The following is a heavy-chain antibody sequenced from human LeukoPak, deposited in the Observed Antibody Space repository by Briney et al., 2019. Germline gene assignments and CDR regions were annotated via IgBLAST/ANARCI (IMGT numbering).Heavy chain of an antibody. CDR1: GYTFTGYY. CDR2: INPNSGGT. CDR3: ARAPLPGYSSSWYLFYFDY. D-gene: IGHD6-13*01. Sequence: ASVKVCYKASGYTFTGYYMHWVRQAPGQGLEWMGWINPNSGGTNYAQKFQGRVTMTRDTSISTAYMELSRLRSDDTAVYYCARAPLPGYSSSWYLFYFDYWGQGTLVTVSS. V-gene: IGHV1-2*02. J-gene: IGHJ4*02.